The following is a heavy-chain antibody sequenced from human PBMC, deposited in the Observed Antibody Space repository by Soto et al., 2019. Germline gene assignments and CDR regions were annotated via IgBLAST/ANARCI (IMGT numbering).Heavy chain of an antibody. D-gene: IGHD5-18*01. CDR2: FDPEDGET. CDR3: ATDQIVMQEHTAMVRNPYYYYGMDV. V-gene: IGHV1-24*01. Sequence: ASVKVSCKVSGYTLTELSMHWVRQAPGKGLEWMGGFDPEDGETIYAQKFQGRVTMTEDTSTDTAYMELSSLRSEDTAVYYCATDQIVMQEHTAMVRNPYYYYGMDVWGQGTTVTVSS. J-gene: IGHJ6*02. CDR1: GYTLTELS.